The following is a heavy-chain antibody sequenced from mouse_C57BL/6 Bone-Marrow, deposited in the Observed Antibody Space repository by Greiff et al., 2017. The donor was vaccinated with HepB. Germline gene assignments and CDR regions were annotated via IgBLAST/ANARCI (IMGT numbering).Heavy chain of an antibody. CDR3: AREGKNGYDSY. D-gene: IGHD2-2*01. V-gene: IGHV1-26*01. CDR1: GYTFTDYY. J-gene: IGHJ2*01. CDR2: INPNNGGT. Sequence: VQLQQSGPELVKPGASVKISCKASGYTFTDYYMNWVKQSHGKSLEWIGDINPNNGGTSYNQKFKGKATLTVDKSSSTAYMELRSLTSEDSAVYYCAREGKNGYDSYWGQGTTLTVSS.